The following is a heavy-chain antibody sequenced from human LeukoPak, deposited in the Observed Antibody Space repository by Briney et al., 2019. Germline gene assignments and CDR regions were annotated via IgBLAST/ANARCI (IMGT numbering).Heavy chain of an antibody. J-gene: IGHJ5*02. CDR2: VYYSGIT. CDR1: GGSISSYY. CDR3: ARKLYLPHNWFDP. D-gene: IGHD2-2*02. Sequence: SETLSLTCTVSGGSISSYYWSWIRQHPGKGPEWIGYVYYSGITNYNPSLKSRVTISVDTSKNQFSLKLSSVTAADTAVYYCARKLYLPHNWFDPWGQGTLVTVSS. V-gene: IGHV4-59*01.